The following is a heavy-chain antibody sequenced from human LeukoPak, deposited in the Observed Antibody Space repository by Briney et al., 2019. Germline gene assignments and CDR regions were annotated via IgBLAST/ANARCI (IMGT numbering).Heavy chain of an antibody. CDR3: AREEYYYDSSAYLGIPSDY. J-gene: IGHJ4*02. Sequence: SQTLSLTCAVSGGSINSGGYSWSWIRQPPAKGPEWIGYIYHGGSTHYNPSLKSRVTISVDTSKNQFSLKLSSVTAADMAVYYCAREEYYYDSSAYLGIPSDYWGQGTLVTVSS. CDR2: IYHGGST. V-gene: IGHV4-30-2*01. CDR1: GGSINSGGYS. D-gene: IGHD3-22*01.